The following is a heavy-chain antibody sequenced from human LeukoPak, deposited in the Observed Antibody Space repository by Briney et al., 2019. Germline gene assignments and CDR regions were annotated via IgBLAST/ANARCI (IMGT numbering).Heavy chain of an antibody. CDR3: ASGGYGSGSSAY. CDR2: IYGTGTI. V-gene: IGHV4-4*07. Sequence: SETLSLTCTVSGGSISSYYWSWIRQPAGKGLEWIGRIYGTGTITYNPSLQSRVTMSVDTSKNQFSLKLSSVTAADTAVYYCASGGYGSGSSAYWGQGTLVTVSS. J-gene: IGHJ4*02. D-gene: IGHD3-10*01. CDR1: GGSISSYY.